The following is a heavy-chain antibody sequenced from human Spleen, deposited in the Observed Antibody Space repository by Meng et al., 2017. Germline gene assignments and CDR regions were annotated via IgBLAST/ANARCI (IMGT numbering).Heavy chain of an antibody. CDR2: IVSDGGIT. CDR1: GFNFGDYQ. Sequence: GESLKISCAASGFNFGDYQMHWVRQSPGKGLEWISRIVSDGGITNYADSVKGRFTISRDNAENTLYLQMNSLGADDTAVYYCARDLGWVLFDYWGQGALVTVSS. J-gene: IGHJ4*02. CDR3: ARDLGWVLFDY. V-gene: IGHV3-74*01. D-gene: IGHD3-3*01.